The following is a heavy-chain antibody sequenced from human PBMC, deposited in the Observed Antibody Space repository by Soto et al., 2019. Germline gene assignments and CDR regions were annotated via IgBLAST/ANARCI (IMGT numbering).Heavy chain of an antibody. CDR1: GGTFSSYA. V-gene: IGHV1-69*01. J-gene: IGHJ6*02. D-gene: IGHD6-19*01. Sequence: QVQLVQSGAEVKKPGSSVKVSCKASGGTFSSYAISWVRQAPGQGLEWMGGIIPIFGTANYAQKFKGRVTITADESTSTAYMELSSLRSEDTAVYYCARDQDSSGWRGAGYGMDVWGQGTTVTVSS. CDR2: IIPIFGTA. CDR3: ARDQDSSGWRGAGYGMDV.